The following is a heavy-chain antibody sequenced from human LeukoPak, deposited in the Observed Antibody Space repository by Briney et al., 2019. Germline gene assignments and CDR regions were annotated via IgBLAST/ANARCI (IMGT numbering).Heavy chain of an antibody. Sequence: GASVKVSCKASGGTFSSYAISWVREGPGQGLEWMGGIIPIFGTANYAQKFQGRVTITADESTSTAYMELSSLRSEDTAVYYCAREGSEIAAAGTEYFDYWGQGTLVTVSS. V-gene: IGHV1-69*13. CDR2: IIPIFGTA. D-gene: IGHD6-13*01. CDR3: AREGSEIAAAGTEYFDY. J-gene: IGHJ4*02. CDR1: GGTFSSYA.